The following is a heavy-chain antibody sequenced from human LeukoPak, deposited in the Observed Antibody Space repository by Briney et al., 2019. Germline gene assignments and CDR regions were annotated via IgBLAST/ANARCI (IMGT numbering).Heavy chain of an antibody. CDR2: IIGSGTRT. J-gene: IGHJ4*02. CDR3: ARADYGYGD. Sequence: GGSLRLSCAASGVTFTNYAMSWVRQAPGKGLEWVSTIIGSGTRTYYADSVKGRCTISRDNSKNTLYVQMNSPRADATAVYYCARADYGYGDWGQGTLVTVSS. V-gene: IGHV3-23*01. CDR1: GVTFTNYA. D-gene: IGHD5-18*01.